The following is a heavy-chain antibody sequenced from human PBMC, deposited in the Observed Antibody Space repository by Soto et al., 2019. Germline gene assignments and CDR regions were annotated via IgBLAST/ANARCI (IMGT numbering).Heavy chain of an antibody. D-gene: IGHD2-2*01. CDR2: INPNSGGT. CDR1: GGTFSTYS. V-gene: IGHV1-2*02. J-gene: IGHJ4*02. CDR3: ARTRYCSSTSCYSPLVY. Sequence: GASVKISCKASGGTFSTYSISWVRQAPGQGLEWMGWINPNSGGTNYAQKFQGRVTMTRDTSISTAYMELSRLRSDDTAVYYCARTRYCSSTSCYSPLVYWGQGTLVTVSS.